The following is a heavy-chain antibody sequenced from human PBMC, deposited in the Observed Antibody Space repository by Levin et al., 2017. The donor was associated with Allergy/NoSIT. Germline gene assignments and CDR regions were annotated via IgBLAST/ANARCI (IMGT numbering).Heavy chain of an antibody. CDR3: ARAITVSGAVAYMDV. V-gene: IGHV3-7*03. D-gene: IGHD3-3*01. J-gene: IGHJ6*03. CDR2: VSQDGNEK. CDR1: GFSFTNYW. Sequence: RPGGSLRLSCAPSGFSFTNYWMRWIRQAPGKGLEWVASVSQDGNEKYYVDSVKGRFTISRDNAKNSLYLQMNSLRAEDTAVYYCARAITVSGAVAYMDVWGKGTTVTVSS.